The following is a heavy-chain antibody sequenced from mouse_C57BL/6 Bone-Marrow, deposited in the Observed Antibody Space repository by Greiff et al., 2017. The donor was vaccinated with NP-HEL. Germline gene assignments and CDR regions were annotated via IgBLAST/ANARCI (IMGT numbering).Heavy chain of an antibody. V-gene: IGHV1-59*01. D-gene: IGHD3-2*02. CDR1: GYTFTSYW. Sequence: QVQLQQPGAELVRPGTSVKLSCKASGYTFTSYWMHWVKQRPGQGLEWIGVIDPSDSYTNYNQKFKGKATLTVDTSSSTAYMQLSSLTSEDSAVYYCAREAPQTAQATWAMDYWGQGTSVTVSS. J-gene: IGHJ4*01. CDR3: AREAPQTAQATWAMDY. CDR2: IDPSDSYT.